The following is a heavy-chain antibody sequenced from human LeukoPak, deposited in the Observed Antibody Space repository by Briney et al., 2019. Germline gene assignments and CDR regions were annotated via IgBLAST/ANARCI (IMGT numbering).Heavy chain of an antibody. V-gene: IGHV1-3*01. D-gene: IGHD3-10*01. CDR2: INAGNGNT. CDR3: ARGPRTYGPVGY. Sequence: ASVKVSCKASGYTFTSYAMHWVRQAPGQRLEWMGWINAGNGNTKYSQKFQGRVTITRDTSASTAYMELSSLRSEDTAVYYCARGPRTYGPVGYWGQGTLVTVSS. J-gene: IGHJ4*02. CDR1: GYTFTSYA.